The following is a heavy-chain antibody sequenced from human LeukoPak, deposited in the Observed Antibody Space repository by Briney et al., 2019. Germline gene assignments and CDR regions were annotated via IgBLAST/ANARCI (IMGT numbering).Heavy chain of an antibody. D-gene: IGHD3-9*01. CDR3: ARGHYDILTASYKWTPDY. J-gene: IGHJ4*02. CDR2: STSGGTYT. V-gene: IGHV3-21*06. Sequence: GGSLRLSCAASGFTFSTYNMNWVRQAPGKGLEGVSSSTSGGTYTYYADSVKGRFTTSRDNAKNSLSLQLSSLRAEDTAVYYCARGHYDILTASYKWTPDYWGQGILVTVSS. CDR1: GFTFSTYN.